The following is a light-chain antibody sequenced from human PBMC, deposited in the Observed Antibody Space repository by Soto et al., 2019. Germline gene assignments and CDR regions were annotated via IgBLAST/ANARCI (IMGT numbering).Light chain of an antibody. CDR3: MQGTYWPYT. J-gene: IGKJ2*01. Sequence: DVVMTQSPLSLPVTLGQSASVSCRSSESVLYRDGNSYLSWFQQRPGQSPRRLIYKVSNRDSGVPDRFSGSGSDTDFTLKSSRVEAEDVGVYYCMQGTYWPYTFGQGTQLEIK. V-gene: IGKV2-30*01. CDR2: KVS. CDR1: ESVLYRDGNSY.